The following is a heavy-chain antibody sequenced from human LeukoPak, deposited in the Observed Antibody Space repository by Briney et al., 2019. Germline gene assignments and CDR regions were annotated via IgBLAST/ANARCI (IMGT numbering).Heavy chain of an antibody. D-gene: IGHD2-15*01. CDR2: ISGNGGRA. CDR3: TKDLLGYSRPIDS. J-gene: IGHJ4*02. V-gene: IGHV3-23*01. Sequence: GGSLRLSCAASGFTFNTFAMNWVRQAPGKGLEWVSSISGNGGRAYYADSVKGRFTVSRDNSRSPVYLQMNSLGAEDTAIYYCTKDLLGYSRPIDSWGQGTLVTVSS. CDR1: GFTFNTFA.